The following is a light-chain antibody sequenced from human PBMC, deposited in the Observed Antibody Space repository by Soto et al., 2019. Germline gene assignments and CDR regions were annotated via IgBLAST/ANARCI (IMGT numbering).Light chain of an antibody. CDR2: QVT. V-gene: IGLV2-14*01. J-gene: IGLJ2*01. CDR1: SSDLAIYNY. CDR3: AAWDDSLSGVV. Sequence: QSALTQPASVSGSPGQSITISCTGTSSDLAIYNYVSWYQQQPGKAPKLMIYQVTNRPSGVPDRFSGSKSGTSASLAISGLRTEDEADYYCAAWDDSLSGVVFGGGTKVTVL.